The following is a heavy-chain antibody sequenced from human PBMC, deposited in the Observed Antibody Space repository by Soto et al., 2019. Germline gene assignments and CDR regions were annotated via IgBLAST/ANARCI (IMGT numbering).Heavy chain of an antibody. CDR3: ARDRSNGDYGLYYYYYYMDV. D-gene: IGHD4-17*01. V-gene: IGHV3-74*01. CDR2: ISSDGSTT. J-gene: IGHJ6*03. Sequence: EVQLVESGGGLIQRGGSLRLSCAASGFTFSNHWMHWVRQSPGKGLEWVSRISSDGSTTNYAASVRGRFTISRDNAKQTLYLQMDSLRVEDTAVYYCARDRSNGDYGLYYYYYYMDVWGKGTTVTVSS. CDR1: GFTFSNHW.